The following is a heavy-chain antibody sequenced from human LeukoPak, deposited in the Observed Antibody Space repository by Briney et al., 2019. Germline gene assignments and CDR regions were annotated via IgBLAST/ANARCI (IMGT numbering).Heavy chain of an antibody. CDR1: GISLSTFGVG. D-gene: IGHD6-6*01. V-gene: IGHV2-5*01. J-gene: IGHJ4*02. CDR2: IYWNDDK. Sequence: SGPALVKPTQTLTLTCNFSGISLSTFGVGVGWIRQPPGEALQWLALIYWNDDKRYNPSLRRRLTITKDTSKNQVVLTMTDMDPMDTATYFCAHLSSSSAFDYWGQGTLVTVSS. CDR3: AHLSSSSAFDY.